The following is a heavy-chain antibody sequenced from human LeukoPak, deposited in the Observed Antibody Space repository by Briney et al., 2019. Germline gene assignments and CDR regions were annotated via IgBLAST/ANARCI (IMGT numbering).Heavy chain of an antibody. CDR1: GYSFTSYW. J-gene: IGHJ4*02. Sequence: PGESLKISCKGSGYSFTSYWIGWVRQMPGKGLEWMTIIYPGDSETRYSPSFQGQVTISADKSIGTMYLQWSSLKASDTAMYYCARALRTGQGDYVPVLWGQGTLVIVSS. CDR3: ARALRTGQGDYVPVL. D-gene: IGHD4-17*01. V-gene: IGHV5-51*01. CDR2: IYPGDSET.